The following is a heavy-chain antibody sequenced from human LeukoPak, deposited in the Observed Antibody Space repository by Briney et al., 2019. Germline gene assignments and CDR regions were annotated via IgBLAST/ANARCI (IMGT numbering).Heavy chain of an antibody. CDR2: IIPIFGTA. V-gene: IGHV1-69*05. Sequence: SVKVSCEASGGTFSSYAISWVRQAPGQGLEWMGGIIPIFGTANYAQKFQGRVTITTDESTSTAYMELGSLRSEDTAVYYCARGRDWNYAHFDYWGQGTLVTVSS. J-gene: IGHJ4*02. CDR1: GGTFSSYA. D-gene: IGHD1-7*01. CDR3: ARGRDWNYAHFDY.